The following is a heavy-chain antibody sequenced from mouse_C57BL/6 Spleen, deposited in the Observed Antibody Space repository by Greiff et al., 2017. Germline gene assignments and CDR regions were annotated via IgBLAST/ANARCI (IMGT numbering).Heavy chain of an antibody. J-gene: IGHJ4*01. Sequence: QVQLQQSGAELVRPGASVTLSCKASGYTFTDYEMHWVKQTPVHGLEWIGAIDPEPGGTAYNQKFKGKAILTADKSSSTAYMELRRLTSEASAVYYCTGGGGSSYERDYAMDYWGQGTSVTVSS. CDR1: GYTFTDYE. V-gene: IGHV1-15*01. CDR2: IDPEPGGT. CDR3: TGGGGSSYERDYAMDY. D-gene: IGHD1-1*01.